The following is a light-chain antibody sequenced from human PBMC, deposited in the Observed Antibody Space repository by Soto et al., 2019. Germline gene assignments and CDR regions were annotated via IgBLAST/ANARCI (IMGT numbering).Light chain of an antibody. J-gene: IGLJ2*01. CDR3: SSYAVSSTLV. CDR1: SSDVGSYNL. CDR2: EVI. Sequence: QSALTPPASVSGSPGQSITISCTGTSSDVGSYNLVSWYQQHPGTAPKLMIYEVINRPSGVSNRFSGSKSGNTASLTISGLQAEDEADYYCSSYAVSSTLVFGGGTKVTVL. V-gene: IGLV2-23*02.